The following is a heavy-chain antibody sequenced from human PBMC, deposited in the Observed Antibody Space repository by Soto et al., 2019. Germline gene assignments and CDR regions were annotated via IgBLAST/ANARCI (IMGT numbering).Heavy chain of an antibody. CDR2: IYYSGST. Sequence: QVQLQESGPGLVKPSETLSLTCTVSGGSISSYYWSWIRQPPGKGLEWIGYIYYSGSTNYNPSLKSRVTISVDTSKNQFSLKLSSVTAADTAVYYCAREDYYDSSGYYHGGAFDIWGQGTMVTVSS. D-gene: IGHD3-22*01. V-gene: IGHV4-59*01. J-gene: IGHJ3*02. CDR3: AREDYYDSSGYYHGGAFDI. CDR1: GGSISSYY.